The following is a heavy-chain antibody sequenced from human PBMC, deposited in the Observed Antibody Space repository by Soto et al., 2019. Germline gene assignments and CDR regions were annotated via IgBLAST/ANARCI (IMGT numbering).Heavy chain of an antibody. D-gene: IGHD4-17*01. CDR2: ISAYNGNT. CDR3: ASYKRRALRPNWFDP. J-gene: IGHJ5*02. Sequence: GASVKVSCKASGYTFTSYGISWVRQAPGQGLEWMGWISAYNGNTNYAQKLQGRVTMTTDTSTSTAYMELRSLRSDDTAVYYCASYKRRALRPNWFDPWGQGTLVTVSS. V-gene: IGHV1-18*01. CDR1: GYTFTSYG.